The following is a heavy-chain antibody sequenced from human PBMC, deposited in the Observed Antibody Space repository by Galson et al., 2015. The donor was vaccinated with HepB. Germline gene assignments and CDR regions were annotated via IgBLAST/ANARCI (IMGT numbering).Heavy chain of an antibody. J-gene: IGHJ6*02. V-gene: IGHV5-10-1*01. Sequence: QSGAEVKKPGESLRISCKGSGYSFTSYWISWVRQMPGKGLEWMGRIDPSDSYTNYSPSFQGHVTISADKSISTAYLQWSSLKASDTAMYYCARQGDGGSLYYGMDVWGQGTTVTVSS. CDR3: ARQGDGGSLYYGMDV. D-gene: IGHD2-21*01. CDR2: IDPSDSYT. CDR1: GYSFTSYW.